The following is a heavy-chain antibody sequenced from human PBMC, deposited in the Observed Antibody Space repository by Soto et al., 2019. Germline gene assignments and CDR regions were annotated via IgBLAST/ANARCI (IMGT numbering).Heavy chain of an antibody. CDR3: ATFSVGGEFDY. D-gene: IGHD1-26*01. V-gene: IGHV1-2*02. J-gene: IGHJ4*02. Sequence: XSVKVSCKASGYTFTAYFMHWVRQAPGQGLEWMGWVNPNSGDTHYAQNFQARVPMTRDTSISTAYMQLSGLRSDDTALYYCATFSVGGEFDYWGXGT. CDR2: VNPNSGDT. CDR1: GYTFTAYF.